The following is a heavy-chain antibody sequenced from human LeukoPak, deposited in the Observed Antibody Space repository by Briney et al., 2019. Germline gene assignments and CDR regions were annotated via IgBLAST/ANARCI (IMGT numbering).Heavy chain of an antibody. D-gene: IGHD3-10*01. J-gene: IGHJ5*02. CDR3: ARGPQFSGPGWFGP. CDR2: ITFSSSHI. Sequence: KAGGSLRLSCAASGFTFSGYVMTWVRQAPGKGLECVSSITFSSSHIYYADSVKGRFTISRDNTKDSLYLQMNSLRAEDTAIYYCARGPQFSGPGWFGPWGQGTLVTVSS. V-gene: IGHV3-21*01. CDR1: GFTFSGYV.